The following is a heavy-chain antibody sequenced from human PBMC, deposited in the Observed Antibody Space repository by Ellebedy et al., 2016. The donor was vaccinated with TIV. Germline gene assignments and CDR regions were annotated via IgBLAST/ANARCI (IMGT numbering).Heavy chain of an antibody. Sequence: PGGSLRLSCVASGFAFSSRWIHWVRQAPGKGLVWVSHINSDGRSTTYADSVKGRFTISRDNAKDTVYLQMNSLRAEDTAVYYCGRDDRYGLDVWGQGTTVIVSS. V-gene: IGHV3-74*01. CDR1: GFAFSSRW. CDR3: GRDDRYGLDV. CDR2: INSDGRST. J-gene: IGHJ6*02.